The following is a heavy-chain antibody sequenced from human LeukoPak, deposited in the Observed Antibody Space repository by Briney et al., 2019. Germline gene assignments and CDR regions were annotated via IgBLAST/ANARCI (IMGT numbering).Heavy chain of an antibody. CDR3: ARAYRTGIDY. D-gene: IGHD3/OR15-3a*01. V-gene: IGHV3-30-3*01. J-gene: IGHJ4*02. CDR1: GFTFSSYA. CDR2: ISYDGSNK. Sequence: GGSLRLSCAASGFTFSSYAMHWVRQAPGKGLEWVAVISYDGSNKYYADSVKGRFTISRDNSKNTLYLQMNSLRAEDTAVYYCARAYRTGIDYWGQGTLVTVSS.